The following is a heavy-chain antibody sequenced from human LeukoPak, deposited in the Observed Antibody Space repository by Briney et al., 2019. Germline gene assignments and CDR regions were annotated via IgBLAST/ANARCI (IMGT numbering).Heavy chain of an antibody. J-gene: IGHJ4*02. V-gene: IGHV4-34*01. CDR2: INHSGST. CDR3: ARRKYDILTGYYKGEWFGEFPFDY. Sequence: SETLSLTCAVYGGSFSGYYWSWIRQPPGKGLEWIGEINHSGSTNYNPSLKSRVTISVDTSKNQFSLKLSSVTAADTAVYYCARRKYDILTGYYKGEWFGEFPFDYWGQGTLVTVSS. D-gene: IGHD3-9*01. CDR1: GGSFSGYY.